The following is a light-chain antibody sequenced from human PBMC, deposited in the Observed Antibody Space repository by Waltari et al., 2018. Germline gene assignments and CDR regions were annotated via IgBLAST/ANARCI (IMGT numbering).Light chain of an antibody. CDR3: CSYAGRITFVV. Sequence: QSALTQPASVSGSPGQSITSSCTGTNSDVGSYNHVSWYQQHPGKAPKLMIFEVTKRPSGVPKRFSGSKSGNTASLTISGLQAEDEADYYCCSYAGRITFVVFGGGTKLT. V-gene: IGLV2-23*02. J-gene: IGLJ2*01. CDR2: EVT. CDR1: NSDVGSYNH.